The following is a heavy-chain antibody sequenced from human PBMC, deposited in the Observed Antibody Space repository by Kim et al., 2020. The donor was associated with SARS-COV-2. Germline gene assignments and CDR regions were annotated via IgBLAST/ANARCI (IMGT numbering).Heavy chain of an antibody. J-gene: IGHJ4*02. Sequence: GESLKISCKGSGYSFTSYWIGWVRQMPGKGLEWMGIIYPGDSDTRYSPSFQGQVTISADKSISTAYLQWSSLKASDTAMYYCAILLSLGDFWSGYLGEYYFDYWGQGTLVTVSS. D-gene: IGHD3-3*01. CDR2: IYPGDSDT. CDR1: GYSFTSYW. CDR3: AILLSLGDFWSGYLGEYYFDY. V-gene: IGHV5-51*01.